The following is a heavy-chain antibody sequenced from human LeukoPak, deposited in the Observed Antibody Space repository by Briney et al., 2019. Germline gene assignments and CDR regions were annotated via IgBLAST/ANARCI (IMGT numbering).Heavy chain of an antibody. CDR2: IYYSGST. Sequence: PSETLSLTCTVSGGSISSSDTYWGWIRQPPGKGLEWIGSIYYSGSTYYNPSLKSRVTISVDTSKNQFSVKLNSVTAADTAVYYCARHVLRYFDWLAPSDYWGQGTLVTVSS. D-gene: IGHD3-9*01. CDR3: ARHVLRYFDWLAPSDY. V-gene: IGHV4-39*01. CDR1: GGSISSSDTY. J-gene: IGHJ4*02.